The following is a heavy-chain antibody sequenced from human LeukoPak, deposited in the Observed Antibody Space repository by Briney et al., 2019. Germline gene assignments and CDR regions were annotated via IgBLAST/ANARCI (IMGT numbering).Heavy chain of an antibody. J-gene: IGHJ3*02. V-gene: IGHV1-2*02. CDR1: GYTFTGYY. CDR3: ARGYSSSWYDPHHDAFDI. D-gene: IGHD6-13*01. CDR2: INPNSGGT. Sequence: GASVKVSCKASGYTFTGYYMHWVRQAPGQGLEWMGWINPNSGGTNYAQKFQGRVTMTRDTSISTAYMELSRLRSDDTAVYYCARGYSSSWYDPHHDAFDIWGQGTMVTVSS.